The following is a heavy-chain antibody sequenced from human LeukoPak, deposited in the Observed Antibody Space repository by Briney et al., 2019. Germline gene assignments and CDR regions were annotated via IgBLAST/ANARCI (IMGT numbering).Heavy chain of an antibody. CDR3: ASQSYNWNIDY. J-gene: IGHJ4*02. V-gene: IGHV3-30*03. D-gene: IGHD1-20*01. Sequence: PGGSLRLSCAASGFTFSSYGMDWVGQAPGKGLEWVAVISYDGSNKYYADSVKGRFTISRDNSKNTLYLQMNSLRAEDTAVYYCASQSYNWNIDYWGQGTLVTVSS. CDR1: GFTFSSYG. CDR2: ISYDGSNK.